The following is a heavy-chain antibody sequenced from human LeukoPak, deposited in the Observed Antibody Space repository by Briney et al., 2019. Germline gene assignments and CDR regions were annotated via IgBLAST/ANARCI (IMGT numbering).Heavy chain of an antibody. Sequence: GGSLRLSCAASGFTFSSYSMNWVRQAPGKGLEWVSSISSISSYIHYADSVKGRSTISRDNARNSLYLQMNSLRAEDTAVYYCARDLIYYDSSGYFRFDYWGQGTLVTVSS. D-gene: IGHD3-22*01. V-gene: IGHV3-21*01. J-gene: IGHJ4*02. CDR2: ISSISSYI. CDR3: ARDLIYYDSSGYFRFDY. CDR1: GFTFSSYS.